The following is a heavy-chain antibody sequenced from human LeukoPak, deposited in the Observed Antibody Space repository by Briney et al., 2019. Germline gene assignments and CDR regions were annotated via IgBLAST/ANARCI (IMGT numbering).Heavy chain of an antibody. CDR1: GGSISSYY. D-gene: IGHD6-6*01. CDR3: ARLGYSSSSSRFDY. J-gene: IGHJ4*02. V-gene: IGHV4-59*08. Sequence: PSETLSLTCTVSGGSISSYYWSWIRQPPGKGLEWIGYIYYSGSTNYNPSLKSRVTISVDTSKNQFSLKLSSVTAADTAVYYCARLGYSSSSSRFDYWGQGTLVTVSS. CDR2: IYYSGST.